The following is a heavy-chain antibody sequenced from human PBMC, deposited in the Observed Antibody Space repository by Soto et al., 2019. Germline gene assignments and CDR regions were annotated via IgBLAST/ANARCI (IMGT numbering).Heavy chain of an antibody. CDR1: GFTFRTYT. Sequence: VSLRLSCISSGFTFRTYTMNWVRQAPGKGLEWVSGIRGFSPYTFYAESVKGRFTISRDNAKNSLYLQMNSLRAEDTAAYYCARDRGYDAHDYYYNAMDVWGQGTTVTVSS. CDR2: IRGFSPYT. D-gene: IGHD3-10*01. J-gene: IGHJ6*02. CDR3: ARDRGYDAHDYYYNAMDV. V-gene: IGHV3-21*01.